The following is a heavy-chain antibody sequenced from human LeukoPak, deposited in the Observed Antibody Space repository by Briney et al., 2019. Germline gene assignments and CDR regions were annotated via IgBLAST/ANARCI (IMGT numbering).Heavy chain of an antibody. Sequence: PSETLSLTCTVSGGSISSHYWSWIRQPPGKGLEWIGYIYYSGSTNYNPSLKSRVTISVDTSKNQFSLKLNSVTAADTAVYYCARIPDSSGYSYYYYYTDASGKPTSLTVPS. CDR2: IYYSGST. CDR1: GGSISSHY. D-gene: IGHD3-22*01. V-gene: IGHV4-59*11. CDR3: ARIPDSSGYSYYYYYTDA. J-gene: IGHJ6*03.